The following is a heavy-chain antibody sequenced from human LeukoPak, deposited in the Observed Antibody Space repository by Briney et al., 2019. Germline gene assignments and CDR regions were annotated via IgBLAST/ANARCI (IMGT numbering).Heavy chain of an antibody. J-gene: IGHJ2*01. CDR3: ARPPYSSGSFDL. Sequence: PGGSLRLSCAASGFTVSSNYMSWVRQAPGKGLEWVSVIYSGGSTYYADSVKGRFTISRDNAENTLYLQMNSLRAEDTAVYFCARPPYSSGSFDLWGRGTLVSVSS. CDR1: GFTVSSNY. V-gene: IGHV3-66*04. CDR2: IYSGGST. D-gene: IGHD6-19*01.